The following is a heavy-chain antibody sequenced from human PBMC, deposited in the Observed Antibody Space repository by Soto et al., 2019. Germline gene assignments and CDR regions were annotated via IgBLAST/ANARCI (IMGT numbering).Heavy chain of an antibody. CDR1: GFTFSSYG. CDR3: AKDRFGMTYYDFWSGYYYMDV. V-gene: IGHV3-23*01. J-gene: IGHJ6*03. D-gene: IGHD3-3*01. Sequence: GGSLRLSCAASGFTFSSYGMHWVRQAPGKGLEWVSAISGSGGSTYYADSVKGRFTISRDNSKNTLYLQMNSLRAEDTAVYYCAKDRFGMTYYDFWSGYYYMDVWGKGTTVTVSS. CDR2: ISGSGGST.